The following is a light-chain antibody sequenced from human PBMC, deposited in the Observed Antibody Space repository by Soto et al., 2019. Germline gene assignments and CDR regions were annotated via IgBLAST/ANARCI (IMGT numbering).Light chain of an antibody. CDR3: SSFADSSVRDYV. CDR1: SSDVGGYNF. J-gene: IGLJ1*01. Sequence: QSALTQPASVSGSPGQSITISCTGTSSDVGGYNFVSWYQKHPGKAPKLMIYEVSNRPSGVSDRFSGSKSGNTASLTISGLQADDEADYYCSSFADSSVRDYVFGGGTKVTVL. CDR2: EVS. V-gene: IGLV2-14*01.